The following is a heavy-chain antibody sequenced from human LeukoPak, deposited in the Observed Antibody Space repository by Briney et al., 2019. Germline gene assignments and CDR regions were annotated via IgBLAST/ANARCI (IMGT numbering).Heavy chain of an antibody. Sequence: ASVKVSCKASGYTFINYGVTWVRQAPGHGLEGMGWISASNGNTNYAQKLQGRVTMTTETSTSTAYMELRSLRSDDTAVYYCARALSRGYSGYDYGLGYWGQGTLVTVSS. D-gene: IGHD5-12*01. CDR2: ISASNGNT. J-gene: IGHJ4*02. CDR3: ARALSRGYSGYDYGLGY. CDR1: GYTFINYG. V-gene: IGHV1-18*01.